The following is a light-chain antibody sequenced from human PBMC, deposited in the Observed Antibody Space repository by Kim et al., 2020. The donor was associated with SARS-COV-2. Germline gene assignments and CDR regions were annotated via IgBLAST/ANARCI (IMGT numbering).Light chain of an antibody. CDR3: CSYTGSYTYV. V-gene: IGLV2-11*01. CDR2: DVS. J-gene: IGLJ1*01. CDR1: SSDVVGYNY. Sequence: GQSVTISCTGTSSDVVGYNYVSWYQQHPGKAPKLMIYDVSKRPSGVPDRFAGSKSGNTASLTISGLQAEDEADYYCCSYTGSYTYVFGTGTKVTVL.